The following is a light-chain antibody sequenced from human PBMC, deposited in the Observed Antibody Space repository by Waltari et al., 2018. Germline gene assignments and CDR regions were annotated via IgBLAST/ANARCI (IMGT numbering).Light chain of an antibody. CDR1: QSVSRA. V-gene: IGKV3-20*01. CDR3: QHYLRLPVT. CDR2: GAS. Sequence: EIVLTQSPGTLSLSLGERATVSCRACQSVSRALAWYQQKPGQAPRLLIYGASTRATGSPDRFSGSGSGTDFSLTISRLEPDDFAVYYCQHYLRLPVTFGQGTTVEI. J-gene: IGKJ1*01.